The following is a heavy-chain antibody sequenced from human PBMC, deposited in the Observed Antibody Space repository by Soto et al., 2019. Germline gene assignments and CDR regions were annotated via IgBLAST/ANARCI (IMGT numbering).Heavy chain of an antibody. Sequence: GASVKGSRKGSGYTLTSYYMPWVRQGPGQGVVWMGIINPSGGSTSYAQKFQGRVTMTRDTSTSTVYMELSSLRSEDTAVYYCASGFYCSGGSCYNGDAFDIWGQGTMVTVSS. J-gene: IGHJ3*02. V-gene: IGHV1-46*03. D-gene: IGHD2-15*01. CDR1: GYTLTSYY. CDR3: ASGFYCSGGSCYNGDAFDI. CDR2: INPSGGST.